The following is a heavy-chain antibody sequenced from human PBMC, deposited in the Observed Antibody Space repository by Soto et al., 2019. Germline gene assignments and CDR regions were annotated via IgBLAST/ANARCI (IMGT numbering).Heavy chain of an antibody. Sequence: GASVKVSCKVSGYTLTELSMHWVRQAPGKGLEWMGGFDPEDGETIYAQKFQGRVTMTEDTSTDTAYMELSSLRSEDTAVYYCATYYGSGSHPVDAFDIWGQGTMVTVSS. CDR3: ATYYGSGSHPVDAFDI. J-gene: IGHJ3*02. V-gene: IGHV1-24*01. D-gene: IGHD3-10*01. CDR2: FDPEDGET. CDR1: GYTLTELS.